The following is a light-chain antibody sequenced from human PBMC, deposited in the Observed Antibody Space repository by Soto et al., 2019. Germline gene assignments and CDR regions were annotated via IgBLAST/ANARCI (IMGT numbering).Light chain of an antibody. CDR2: EVR. V-gene: IGLV2-14*01. J-gene: IGLJ3*02. Sequence: QSVLTQPASVSESPGQSITIACTGTNRDVGSYNLVSWYQQRPGEAPKLIISEVRNRPSGISYRVTGSKSGNTASLTISGLQAEDEADYYCSSYTTASTLVFGGGTKLTVL. CDR3: SSYTTASTLV. CDR1: NRDVGSYNL.